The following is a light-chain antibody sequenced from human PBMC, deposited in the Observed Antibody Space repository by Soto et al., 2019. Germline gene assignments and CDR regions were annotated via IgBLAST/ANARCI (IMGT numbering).Light chain of an antibody. J-gene: IGKJ1*01. CDR2: DAS. V-gene: IGKV1-5*01. CDR1: QSIRGW. Sequence: DIQMTQSPSTLSASVGDRVTIACRASQSIRGWLAWYQQKPGKAPKLLIFDASTLESGVPSRFSGSGYGTEFTLTISTLQPEDSATYYCQQYITFWTFGQRTKVNI. CDR3: QQYITFWT.